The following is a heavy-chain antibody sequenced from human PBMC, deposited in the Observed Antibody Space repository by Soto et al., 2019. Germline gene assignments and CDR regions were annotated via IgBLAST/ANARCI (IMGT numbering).Heavy chain of an antibody. Sequence: PSETLSLTCAVYGGSFSGYYWSWIRQPPGKGLEWIGEINHSGSTNYNPSLKSRVTISVDTSKNQFSLKLSSVTAADTAVYYCARALGSKQLIDYWGQGTLVTVSS. J-gene: IGHJ4*02. D-gene: IGHD6-13*01. V-gene: IGHV4-34*01. CDR3: ARALGSKQLIDY. CDR2: INHSGST. CDR1: GGSFSGYY.